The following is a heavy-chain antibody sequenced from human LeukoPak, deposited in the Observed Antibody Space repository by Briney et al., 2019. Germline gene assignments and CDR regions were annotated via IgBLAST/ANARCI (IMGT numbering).Heavy chain of an antibody. CDR3: ARYSGSYLD. J-gene: IGHJ4*02. D-gene: IGHD1-26*01. V-gene: IGHV1-46*01. CDR1: GYTFTSHY. CDR2: INPSGGST. Sequence: GASVKVSCKSSGYTFTSHYMHWVRQAPGQGLEWMGIINPSGGSTSYTQKFQGRVTMTRDTSTSTVYMELSSLRSEDTAVYYCARYSGSYLDWGQGTLVTVSS.